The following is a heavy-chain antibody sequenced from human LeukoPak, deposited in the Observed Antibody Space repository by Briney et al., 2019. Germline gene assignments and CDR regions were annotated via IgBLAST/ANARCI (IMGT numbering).Heavy chain of an antibody. CDR2: IKSKTDGGTT. CDR3: TRGGSSHGY. D-gene: IGHD2-15*01. J-gene: IGHJ4*02. Sequence: GGTPRLSCAASGFTFSNAWMSWVRQAPGTGLESVGRIKSKTDGGTTDYAAPVKGRFTISRDDSKNTPYLQMNSLKTEDTAVYYCTRGGSSHGYWGQGTLVTVSS. CDR1: GFTFSNAW. V-gene: IGHV3-15*01.